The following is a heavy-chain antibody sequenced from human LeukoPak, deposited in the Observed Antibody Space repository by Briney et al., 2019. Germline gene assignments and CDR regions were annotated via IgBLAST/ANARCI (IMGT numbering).Heavy chain of an antibody. CDR1: GYTFTSYD. Sequence: ASVKVSCKASGYTFTSYDINWVRQATGQGLEWMGWMNPNSGNTGYAQKFQGRVTMTRNTSISTAYMELSSLRSEDTAVYYCARSEPYYDFWSGYGHWGQGTLDTVSS. CDR2: MNPNSGNT. V-gene: IGHV1-8*01. CDR3: ARSEPYYDFWSGYGH. D-gene: IGHD3-3*01. J-gene: IGHJ4*02.